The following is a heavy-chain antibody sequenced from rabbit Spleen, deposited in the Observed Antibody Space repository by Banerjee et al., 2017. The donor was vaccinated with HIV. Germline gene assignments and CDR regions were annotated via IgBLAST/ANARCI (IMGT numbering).Heavy chain of an antibody. D-gene: IGHD6-1*01. CDR1: GFTLINYW. CDR3: ARGGGGVSDYSYVL. Sequence: QEQLVESGGGLVKPEGSLTLSCKASGFTLINYWMCWVRQAPGKGLELIACINAVTGKAVYASWAKGRYTFSKTSSTTVTLQMTSLTVADTATYFCARGGGGVSDYSYVLWGPGTLVTVS. J-gene: IGHJ4*01. V-gene: IGHV1S45*01. CDR2: INAVTGKA.